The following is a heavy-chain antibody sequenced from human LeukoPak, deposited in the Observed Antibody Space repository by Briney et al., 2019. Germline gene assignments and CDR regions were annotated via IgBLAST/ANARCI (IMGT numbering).Heavy chain of an antibody. V-gene: IGHV4-39*07. CDR3: GRDIPSGYYGH. CDR2: IYYSGAT. J-gene: IGHJ4*02. D-gene: IGHD3-22*01. Sequence: PSETLSLTCTVSGGSISSSSYYWGWIRQPPGEGLEWIASIYYSGATYYNPSLKSRVTISVDTSKNQFSLKLDSVTAADTAVYYCGRDIPSGYYGHWGQGTLVTVSS. CDR1: GGSISSSSYY.